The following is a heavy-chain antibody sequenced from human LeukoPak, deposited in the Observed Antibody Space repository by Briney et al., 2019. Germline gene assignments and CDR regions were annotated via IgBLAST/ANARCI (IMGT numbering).Heavy chain of an antibody. Sequence: GGSLRLSCAASGFTFSSYWMHWVRQAPGKGLVWVSRINTDGSSTRYADSVKGRFTISRDNAKSTLYLQMNSLRAEDTAVYYCYGGDAESWGQGTLVTVSS. V-gene: IGHV3-74*01. J-gene: IGHJ1*01. CDR2: INTDGSST. CDR3: YGGDAES. CDR1: GFTFSSYW. D-gene: IGHD2-21*01.